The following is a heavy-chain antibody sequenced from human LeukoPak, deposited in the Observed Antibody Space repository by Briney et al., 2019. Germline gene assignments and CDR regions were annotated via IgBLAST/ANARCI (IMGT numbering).Heavy chain of an antibody. D-gene: IGHD6-13*01. CDR2: IWYDGSNK. CDR3: ARAQAAAGIYYFDY. Sequence: PGGPLRLSFAASGFTFSSNGMNGFGKAPGKGLEGGAVIWYDGSNKYYADSVKGRFTISRDNSKNTLYLQMNSLRAEDTAVYYCARAQAAAGIYYFDYWGQGTLVTVSS. J-gene: IGHJ4*02. CDR1: GFTFSSNG. V-gene: IGHV3-33*01.